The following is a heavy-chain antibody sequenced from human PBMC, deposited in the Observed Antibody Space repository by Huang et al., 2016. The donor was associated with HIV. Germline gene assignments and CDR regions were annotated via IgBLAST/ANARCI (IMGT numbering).Heavy chain of an antibody. CDR1: GGPLSGYY. CDR3: ARDATKNPRGWFDP. CDR2: INHLGSH. V-gene: IGHV4-34*02. Sequence: QVHLQQWGAGLLKSAETLSLTCAVYGGPLSGYYWSWLRQTPGKGLEWIGEINHLGSHNYNPVLKSRVSRSMDGSKKQFSLKLRSISDADTAVYFCARDATKNPRGWFDPWGQGTLVTVSS. J-gene: IGHJ5*02. D-gene: IGHD3-10*01.